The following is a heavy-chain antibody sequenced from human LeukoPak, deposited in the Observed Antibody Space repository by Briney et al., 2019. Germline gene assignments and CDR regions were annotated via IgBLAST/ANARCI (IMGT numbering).Heavy chain of an antibody. V-gene: IGHV3-23*01. CDR3: AKNPDRIAVAGTVFDY. J-gene: IGHJ4*02. CDR2: ISGSGGST. CDR1: GFTFSSYA. Sequence: GGSLRLSCAASGFTFSSYAMSWVRQAPGKGLEWVSTISGSGGSTYYADSVKGRFTISRDNSKNTLYLQMNSLRAEDTAVYYCAKNPDRIAVAGTVFDYWGQGTLVTVSS. D-gene: IGHD6-19*01.